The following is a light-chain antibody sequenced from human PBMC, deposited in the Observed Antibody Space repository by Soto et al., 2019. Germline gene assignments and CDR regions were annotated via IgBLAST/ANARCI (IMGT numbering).Light chain of an antibody. V-gene: IGLV2-14*01. CDR1: SSDIGAYNY. CDR3: ASYTTTNTLV. CDR2: EVT. J-gene: IGLJ2*01. Sequence: QSALTQPASVSGSPGQSITMSCTGTSSDIGAYNYVSWYQQHPGKAPKLIIYEVTNRPSGVSNRFSGFKSGNTAFLTISGLQAEDEAEYYCASYTTTNTLVFGGGTKVTVL.